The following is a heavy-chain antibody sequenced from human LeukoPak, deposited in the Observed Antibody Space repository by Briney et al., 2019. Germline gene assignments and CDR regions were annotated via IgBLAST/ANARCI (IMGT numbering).Heavy chain of an antibody. V-gene: IGHV3-21*01. CDR1: GFTFSSYS. D-gene: IGHD5-24*01. Sequence: PGGSLRLSCAASGFTFSSYSMNWVRQAPGKGLEWVSSISSSSSYIYYADSVKGRFTISRDNAKNSLYLQMNSLRAEDTAVYYCARDKEMVGWSDPWGQGTLVTVSS. CDR2: ISSSSSYI. CDR3: ARDKEMVGWSDP. J-gene: IGHJ5*02.